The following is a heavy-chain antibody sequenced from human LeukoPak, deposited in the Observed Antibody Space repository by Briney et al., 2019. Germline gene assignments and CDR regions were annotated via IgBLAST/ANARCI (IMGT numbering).Heavy chain of an antibody. Sequence: SETLSLTCTVSGGSISSSSYYWGWIRQPPGKGLEWIGSIYYSGSTYYNPSLKSRVTISVDTSKNQFSLKLSSVTAADTAAYYCATPGVRVDFDYWGQGTLVTVSS. V-gene: IGHV4-39*01. CDR2: IYYSGST. CDR1: GGSISSSSYY. D-gene: IGHD7-27*01. CDR3: ATPGVRVDFDY. J-gene: IGHJ4*02.